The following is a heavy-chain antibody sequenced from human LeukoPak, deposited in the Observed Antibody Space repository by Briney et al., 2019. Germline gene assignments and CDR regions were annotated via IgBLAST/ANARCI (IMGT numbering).Heavy chain of an antibody. CDR3: AKGNHDYGDPIEY. Sequence: PGGSLRLSCAASGFTFSSYWMSWVRQAPGKGLEWVANIKQDGSEKYYVDSVKGRFTISRDNAKNSLYLQMNSLRAEDTALYYCAKGNHDYGDPIEYWGQGTLVTVSS. J-gene: IGHJ4*02. V-gene: IGHV3-7*03. CDR1: GFTFSSYW. D-gene: IGHD4-17*01. CDR2: IKQDGSEK.